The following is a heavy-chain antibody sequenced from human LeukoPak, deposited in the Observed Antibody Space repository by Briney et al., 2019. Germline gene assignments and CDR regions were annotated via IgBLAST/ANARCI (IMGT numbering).Heavy chain of an antibody. D-gene: IGHD3-10*02. Sequence: GGSLRLSCAASGFTFSTFEINWVRQAPGKGLQWLAYISTTGNTIYYADSVKGRFTISRDNAKNSAYLQMNSLRADDTAVYYCARKRIFGDYFDHWGQGTLVTVSS. V-gene: IGHV3-48*03. J-gene: IGHJ4*02. CDR2: ISTTGNTI. CDR1: GFTFSTFE. CDR3: ARKRIFGDYFDH.